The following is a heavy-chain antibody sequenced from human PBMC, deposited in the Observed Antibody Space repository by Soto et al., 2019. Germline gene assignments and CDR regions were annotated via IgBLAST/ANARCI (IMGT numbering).Heavy chain of an antibody. CDR2: INPDGRST. D-gene: IGHD3-16*01. J-gene: IGHJ6*02. V-gene: IGHV3-74*01. CDR3: TRASYDGTYYYGMDV. CDR1: GFTFRSYW. Sequence: EVQLVESGGGLVQPGGSLRLSCAASGFTFRSYWMHWVRQAPGKGLVWVSRINPDGRSTSYADSVKGRFTISRDNAKNTLYLQMNRLRAEDTAVYYCTRASYDGTYYYGMDVWGQGTTVTVSS.